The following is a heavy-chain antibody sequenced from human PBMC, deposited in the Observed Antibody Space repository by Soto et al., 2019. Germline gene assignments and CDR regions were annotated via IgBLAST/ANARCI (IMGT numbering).Heavy chain of an antibody. CDR2: IYYSGST. D-gene: IGHD3-3*02. J-gene: IGHJ3*02. CDR1: GGSISSDY. Sequence: PSPTLSLTRTISGGSISSDYWSWIRQPPGKGLEWIGYIYYSGSTNYNPSLKSRVTISVDTSKNQFSLKLSSVTAADTAVYYCARDQGYHLWCSFAFEIWGQGTMVT. V-gene: IGHV4-59*01. CDR3: ARDQGYHLWCSFAFEI.